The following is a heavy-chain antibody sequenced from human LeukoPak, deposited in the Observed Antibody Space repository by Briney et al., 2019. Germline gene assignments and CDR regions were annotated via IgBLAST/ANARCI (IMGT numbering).Heavy chain of an antibody. Sequence: PSETLSLTCTVSGASVGSAGYYWSWIRQPPGGGLEWIGYIYYISNTNYNPSLESRVTMSVDPSKNQFSLKLNSVTAADTAVYYCARTQSQSGSYRYYFGYWGQGTLVTVSS. CDR2: IYYISNT. CDR3: ARTQSQSGSYRYYFGY. CDR1: GASVGSAGYY. J-gene: IGHJ4*02. V-gene: IGHV4-61*08. D-gene: IGHD1-26*01.